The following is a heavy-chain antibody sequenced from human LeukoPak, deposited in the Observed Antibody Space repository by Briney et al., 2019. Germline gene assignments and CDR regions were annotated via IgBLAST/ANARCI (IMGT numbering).Heavy chain of an antibody. Sequence: GGSLRLSXSGSGFSFSGYSMNWVRQAPGKGLVWVSSISSSSKYIYYADSVKGRFTISRDNAKNSLYLQMNSLTAEDTAVYYCSRSPQGTGSPADYWGQGTLVTVSS. CDR2: ISSSSKYI. CDR3: SRSPQGTGSPADY. D-gene: IGHD1-1*01. V-gene: IGHV3-21*01. CDR1: GFSFSGYS. J-gene: IGHJ4*02.